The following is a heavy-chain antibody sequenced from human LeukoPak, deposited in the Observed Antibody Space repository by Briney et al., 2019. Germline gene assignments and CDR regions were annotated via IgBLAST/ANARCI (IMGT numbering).Heavy chain of an antibody. Sequence: GGSLRLSCAASGFTFSSYWMSWVRQAPGKGLEWVANIKQDGSEKYYVDSVKGRFTTSRDNAKNSLYLQMNSLRAEDTAVYYCARDHSSGYYYVLAYWGQGTLVTVSS. D-gene: IGHD3-22*01. J-gene: IGHJ4*02. CDR2: IKQDGSEK. V-gene: IGHV3-7*01. CDR1: GFTFSSYW. CDR3: ARDHSSGYYYVLAY.